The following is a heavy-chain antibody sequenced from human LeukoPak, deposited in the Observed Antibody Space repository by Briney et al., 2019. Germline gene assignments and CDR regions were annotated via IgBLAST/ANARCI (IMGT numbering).Heavy chain of an antibody. CDR2: IYPGDSDT. J-gene: IGHJ4*02. V-gene: IGHV5-51*01. Sequence: GESLKISCRGSEYGFTSYWIGWVRQMPGKGLEGMGIIYPGDSDTRYSPSFQGQVTFSADRSISTAYLQWSSLKASDNATYYCARRSRYCRSTKCSYFDYWGQGTLVIVSS. CDR3: ARRSRYCRSTKCSYFDY. CDR1: EYGFTSYW. D-gene: IGHD2-21*02.